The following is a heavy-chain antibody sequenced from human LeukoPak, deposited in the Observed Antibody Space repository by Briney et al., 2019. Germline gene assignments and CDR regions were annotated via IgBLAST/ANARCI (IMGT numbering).Heavy chain of an antibody. V-gene: IGHV3-21*01. CDR1: GFTFSTYG. CDR3: ARDTVLLWFGDSFDY. D-gene: IGHD3-10*01. Sequence: GTLRLSCAASGFTFSTYGMNWVRQAPGKGLEWVSSISSGSTYIYYADSVKGRFTISRDNSKNTLYLQMNSLRAEDTAVYYCARDTVLLWFGDSFDYWGQGTLVTVSS. CDR2: ISSGSTYI. J-gene: IGHJ4*02.